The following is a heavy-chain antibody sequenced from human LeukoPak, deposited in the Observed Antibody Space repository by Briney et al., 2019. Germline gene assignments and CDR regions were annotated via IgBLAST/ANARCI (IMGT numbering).Heavy chain of an antibody. D-gene: IGHD3-9*01. CDR2: IYYSGST. V-gene: IGHV4-39*07. CDR3: ARVLGYYDILTGFQPGGAFDI. CDR1: GGSISSSSYY. Sequence: SETLSLTCTVSGGSISSSSYYWGWIRQPPGKGLEWIGSIYYSGSTYYNPSLKSRVTISVDTSKNQFSLKLSSVTAADTAVYYCARVLGYYDILTGFQPGGAFDIWGQGTMVTVSS. J-gene: IGHJ3*02.